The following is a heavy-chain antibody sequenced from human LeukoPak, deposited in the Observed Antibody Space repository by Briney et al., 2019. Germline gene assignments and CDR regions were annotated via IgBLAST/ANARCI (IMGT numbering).Heavy chain of an antibody. CDR2: INHSGST. J-gene: IGHJ6*02. V-gene: IGHV4-34*01. Sequence: SETLSLTCAVYGGSFSGYYWSWIRQPPGKGLEWIGEINHSGSTNYNPSLKSRVTISVDTSKNQFSLKLSSVTAADTAVYYCARRRRLGELLPGGMDVWGQGTTVTVSS. CDR1: GGSFSGYY. D-gene: IGHD3-10*01. CDR3: ARRRRLGELLPGGMDV.